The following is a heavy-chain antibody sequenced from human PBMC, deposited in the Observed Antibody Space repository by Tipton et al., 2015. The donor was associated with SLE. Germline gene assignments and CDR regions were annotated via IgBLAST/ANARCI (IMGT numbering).Heavy chain of an antibody. V-gene: IGHV4-39*07. Sequence: GLVKPSETLSLTCTVSGGSISSSSYYWGWIRQPPGKGLEWIGSIYYSGSTYYNPSLKSRVTISVDTSKNQFSLKLSSVTAADTAVYYCARDAAAAYTDYWGQGALVTVSS. D-gene: IGHD6-13*01. J-gene: IGHJ4*02. CDR2: IYYSGST. CDR1: GGSISSSSYY. CDR3: ARDAAAAYTDY.